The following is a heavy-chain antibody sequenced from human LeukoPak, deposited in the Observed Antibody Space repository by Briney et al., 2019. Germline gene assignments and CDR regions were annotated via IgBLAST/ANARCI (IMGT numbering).Heavy chain of an antibody. CDR1: GYTSSSYD. D-gene: IGHD3-10*01. Sequence: ASVKVSCKASGYTSSSYDINWVRQATGQGLEWMGRMNPNSGNTNYAQKFQGRVTMTRSTSTSTAYLELSSLRSDDTAVYYCARGGWVNDDSGALFGMDVGGQGTTVTVS. CDR2: MNPNSGNT. J-gene: IGHJ6*02. CDR3: ARGGWVNDDSGALFGMDV. V-gene: IGHV1-8*02.